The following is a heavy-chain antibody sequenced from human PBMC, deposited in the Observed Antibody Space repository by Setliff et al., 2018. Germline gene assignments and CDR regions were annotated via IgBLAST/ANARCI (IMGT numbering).Heavy chain of an antibody. Sequence: VSCKASGYTFTGYYMHWVRQAPGQGLEWMGWINPNSGGTNYAQKFQGWVTMTRDTSISTAYMELSRLRSDDTAVYYCARGAGGIWQWGYYFDYWGQGTLVTVSS. CDR1: GYTFTGYY. V-gene: IGHV1-2*04. J-gene: IGHJ4*02. CDR2: INPNSGGT. CDR3: ARGAGGIWQWGYYFDY. D-gene: IGHD6-19*01.